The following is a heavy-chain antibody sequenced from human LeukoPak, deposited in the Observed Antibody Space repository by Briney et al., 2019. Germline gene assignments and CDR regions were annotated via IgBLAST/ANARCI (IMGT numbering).Heavy chain of an antibody. J-gene: IGHJ4*02. V-gene: IGHV3-74*01. CDR1: GFTFSTYW. D-gene: IGHD5-18*01. Sequence: GGSLRLSCAASGFTFSTYWMHWARQAPGKRLVWVSRLTSDGSSTSYADSVKGRFTISRDNAKNTLYLQMNSLRAEDTAVYYCASGYSYGDYWGQGTLVTVSS. CDR3: ASGYSYGDY. CDR2: LTSDGSST.